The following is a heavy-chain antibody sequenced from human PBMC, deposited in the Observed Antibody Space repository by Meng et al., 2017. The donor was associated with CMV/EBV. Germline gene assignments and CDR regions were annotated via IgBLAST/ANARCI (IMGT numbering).Heavy chain of an antibody. J-gene: IGHJ6*02. D-gene: IGHD4-11*01. CDR1: GFTFSSYE. Sequence: LSLTCAASGFTFSSYEMNWVRQAPGKGLEWVSYISSSGSTIYYADSVKGRFTISRDNAKNSLYLQMNSLRAEDTAVYYCAREDYTENYYYGMDVWGQGTTVTVSS. CDR3: AREDYTENYYYGMDV. CDR2: ISSSGSTI. V-gene: IGHV3-48*03.